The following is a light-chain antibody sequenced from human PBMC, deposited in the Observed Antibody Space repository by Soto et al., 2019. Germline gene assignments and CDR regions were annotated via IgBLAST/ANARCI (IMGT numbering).Light chain of an antibody. CDR1: SSDVGGYNY. J-gene: IGLJ2*01. CDR3: SSYTSSSTPPVV. Sequence: QSVLTQPASVSGSPGQSITISCTGTSSDVGGYNYVSWYQQHPGKAPKLMIYDVNNRPSGVSNRFSGSKSDNTASLTISGLQAEDEADYYCSSYTSSSTPPVVFGGGTKVTVL. V-gene: IGLV2-14*01. CDR2: DVN.